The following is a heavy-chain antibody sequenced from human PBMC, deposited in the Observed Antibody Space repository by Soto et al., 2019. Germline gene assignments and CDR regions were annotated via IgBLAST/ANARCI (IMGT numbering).Heavy chain of an antibody. V-gene: IGHV5-51*01. CDR3: AGKGSVPNRRKWLDP. CDR2: IYPGDSDT. Sequence: PGESLQISCKASGYSFTSYWIAWVRQVPGKGLEWMGIIYPGDSDTRYSPSFQGQVTISADKSISTAYLQWSSLTASDTAIYYCAGKGSVPNRRKWLDPWGQGKPVTVSS. D-gene: IGHD2-2*01. CDR1: GYSFTSYW. J-gene: IGHJ5*02.